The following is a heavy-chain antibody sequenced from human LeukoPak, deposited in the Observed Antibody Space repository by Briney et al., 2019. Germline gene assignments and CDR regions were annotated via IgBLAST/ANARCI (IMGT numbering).Heavy chain of an antibody. J-gene: IGHJ4*02. CDR2: INSDGSST. D-gene: IGHD2-2*01. V-gene: IGHV3-74*01. CDR3: ARHLHTYAFDY. Sequence: GGSLRLSGAASGFTFSSYWMHWVRQAPGKGLVWVSRINSDGSSTNYADSVKGRFTTSRDNAKNTLYLQMNSLRVEDTAVYYCARHLHTYAFDYWGQGTLVTVSS. CDR1: GFTFSSYW.